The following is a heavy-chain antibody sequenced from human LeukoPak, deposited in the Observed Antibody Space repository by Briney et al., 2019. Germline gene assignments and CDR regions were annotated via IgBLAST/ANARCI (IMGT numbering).Heavy chain of an antibody. D-gene: IGHD3-22*01. V-gene: IGHV4-39*07. CDR3: ARANYYDSSGYWPDAFDI. CDR1: GGSISSSSYY. J-gene: IGHJ3*02. Sequence: SETLSLTCTVSGGSISSSSYYWGWIRQPPGTGLEWIGSIYYSGSTYYNPSLKSRVTISVDTSKNQFSLKLSSVTAADTAAYYCARANYYDSSGYWPDAFDIWGQGTMVTVSS. CDR2: IYYSGST.